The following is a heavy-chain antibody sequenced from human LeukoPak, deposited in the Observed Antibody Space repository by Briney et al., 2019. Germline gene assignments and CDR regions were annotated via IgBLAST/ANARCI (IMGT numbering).Heavy chain of an antibody. CDR1: GYTFTSYD. J-gene: IGHJ4*02. CDR2: MNPNSGNT. CDR3: ARDGYCTNGVCFPFY. V-gene: IGHV1-8*01. Sequence: ASVKVSCKASGYTFTSYDINWVRQATGQGLEWMGWMNPNSGNTGYAQKFQGRVTITADESTSTAYMELSSLRSEDTAVYYCARDGYCTNGVCFPFYWGQGTLVTVSS. D-gene: IGHD2-8*01.